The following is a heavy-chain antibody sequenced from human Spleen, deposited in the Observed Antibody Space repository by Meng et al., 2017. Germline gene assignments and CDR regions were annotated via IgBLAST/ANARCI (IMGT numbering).Heavy chain of an antibody. D-gene: IGHD3-10*01. CDR3: AVEDSSGGY. V-gene: IGHV4-4*07. J-gene: IGHJ4*02. Sequence: QVQLQGSGPKLVKPSETLSLTCTVSGGSISTFHCGWIRQPAGKGLEYIGRIYTSGSTNYNPSLKSRFTMSVDTSKNQFSLKLYSVTAADTAVYYCAVEDSSGGYWGQGTLVTGSS. CDR2: IYTSGST. CDR1: GGSISTFH.